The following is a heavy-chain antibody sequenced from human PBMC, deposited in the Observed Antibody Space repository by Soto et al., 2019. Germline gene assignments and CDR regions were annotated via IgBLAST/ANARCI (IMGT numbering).Heavy chain of an antibody. CDR1: GFTFSSYA. CDR2: ISGSGGST. V-gene: IGHV3-23*01. Sequence: PGGSLRLSCAASGFTFSSYAMSWVRQAPGKGLEWVSAISGSGGSTYYADSVKGRFTISRDNSASTAHMEQTRLRSEDTAVYYCATDLPFGLWLARWGQGTQVTVSS. J-gene: IGHJ4*02. CDR3: ATDLPFGLWLAR. D-gene: IGHD6-19*01.